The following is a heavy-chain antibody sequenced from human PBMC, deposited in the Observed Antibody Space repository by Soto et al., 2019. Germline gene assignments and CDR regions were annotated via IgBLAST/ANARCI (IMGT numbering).Heavy chain of an antibody. J-gene: IGHJ4*02. CDR2: ILYSGTT. V-gene: IGHV4-39*01. D-gene: IGHD2-21*01. Sequence: QLQLQESGPGLVKSSETLSLTCTVSGGSISKSNYFWGWIRQAPVKGLEWSASILYSGTTSYNSSLKSRVAISVDTSNTHFSLELNSVTAADTAVYYCARLCWGKGDSDDWAKGTLVTVSA. CDR3: ARLCWGKGDSDD. CDR1: GGSISKSNYF.